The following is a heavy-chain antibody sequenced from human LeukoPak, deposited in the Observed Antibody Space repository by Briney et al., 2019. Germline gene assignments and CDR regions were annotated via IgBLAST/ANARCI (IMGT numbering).Heavy chain of an antibody. J-gene: IGHJ4*02. CDR3: AGVRTGITSDYFDY. CDR1: GLTVSSNY. CDR2: FYSGGST. Sequence: GGSLRLSSPAYGLTVSSNYMSWVRQAAREGLEWVSVFYSGGSTYYADSVKGRFTISRDNSKNTLNLQMNSLRAEATAVYYCAGVRTGITSDYFDYWGQGTLVTVSS. V-gene: IGHV3-66*02. D-gene: IGHD1-1*01.